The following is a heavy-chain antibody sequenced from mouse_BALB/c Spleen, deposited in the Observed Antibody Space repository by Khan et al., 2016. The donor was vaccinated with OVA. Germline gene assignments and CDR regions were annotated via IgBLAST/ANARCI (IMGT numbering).Heavy chain of an antibody. J-gene: IGHJ3*01. V-gene: IGHV9-2-1*01. Sequence: QIQLVQSGPELKKPGETVKISCKASGYTFTDYSMHWVKQAPGKGLKWMGWINTETGEPTYADDFKGRVAFSLETSASTAYLQINNLKNEDTATYFCANYGYRKGFAYWGQGTLVTVSA. D-gene: IGHD1-2*01. CDR1: GYTFTDYS. CDR3: ANYGYRKGFAY. CDR2: INTETGEP.